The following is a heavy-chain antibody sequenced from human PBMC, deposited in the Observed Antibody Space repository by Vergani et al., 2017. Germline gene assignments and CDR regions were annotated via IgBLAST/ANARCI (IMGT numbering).Heavy chain of an antibody. Sequence: QVQLVQSGAEVKKPGSSVKVSCKASGGTFSSYAISWVRQAPGQGLEWMGGIIPIFGTANYAQKFQGRVTITADKSTSTAYMELSSLRSEDTAVYYCARDWEVAVVDYYYMDVWGKGTTVTVSS. J-gene: IGHJ6*03. CDR1: GGTFSSYA. CDR3: ARDWEVAVVDYYYMDV. D-gene: IGHD2-15*01. V-gene: IGHV1-69*06. CDR2: IIPIFGTA.